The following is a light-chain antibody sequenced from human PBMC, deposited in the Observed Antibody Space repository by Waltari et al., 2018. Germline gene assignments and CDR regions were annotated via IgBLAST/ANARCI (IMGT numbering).Light chain of an antibody. CDR2: GAS. J-gene: IGKJ4*01. V-gene: IGKV3-20*01. Sequence: ELVLTQSPGTLSLSPGERASPSCRASQSVSINYLSWYQQKPGQAPRLLIYGASGRATDIPYRFTASGFGTDFTLTSSRLEPEDFAVYYCQHYGRSPRVAFGGGTKVEIK. CDR3: QHYGRSPRVA. CDR1: QSVSINY.